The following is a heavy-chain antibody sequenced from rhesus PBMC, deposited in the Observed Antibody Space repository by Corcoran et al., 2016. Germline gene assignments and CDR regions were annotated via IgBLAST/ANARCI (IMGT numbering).Heavy chain of an antibody. J-gene: IGHJ6*01. CDR3: ARDCNWNYGGYGLDS. CDR1: GGCRGGGSG. D-gene: IGHD1-26*01. CDR2: IYGSSGST. Sequence: QAQLKGSGPGGVNPLETRTLTRAGLGGCRGGGSGRRWTRAAPGWVRGWIGFIYGSSGSTNYNPSLKNRVTISKDASKNQFSLKLSSVTAADTAVYYCARDCNWNYGGYGLDSWGQGVVITVSS. V-gene: IGHV4-76*01.